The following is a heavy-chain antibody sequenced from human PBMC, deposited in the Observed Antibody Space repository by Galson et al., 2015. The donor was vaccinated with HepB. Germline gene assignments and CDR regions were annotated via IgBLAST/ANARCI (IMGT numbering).Heavy chain of an antibody. J-gene: IGHJ5*02. CDR2: INPNSGGT. CDR3: ARSRTIHVGYNWFDP. Sequence: SVKVSCKASGYTFTGYYMHWVRQAPGQGLEWMGRINPNSGGTNYAQKFQGRVTMTRDTSISTAYMELSRLRSDDTAVYYCARSRTIHVGYNWFDPWGQGTLVTVSS. V-gene: IGHV1-2*06. CDR1: GYTFTGYY. D-gene: IGHD3-3*01.